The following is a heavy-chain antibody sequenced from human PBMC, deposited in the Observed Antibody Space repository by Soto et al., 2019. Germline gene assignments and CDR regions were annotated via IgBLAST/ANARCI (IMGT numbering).Heavy chain of an antibody. CDR1: GGTFSSYA. CDR2: IIPIFGTA. J-gene: IGHJ6*02. Sequence: ASVKVSCKASGGTFSSYAISWVRQAPGQGLEWMGGIIPIFGTANYAQKFQGRVTITADESTSTAYMELSSLRSEDTAVYYCATKGLRFLEWLLYVLRPQQNYYYYGMDVWGQGTTVTVSS. CDR3: ATKGLRFLEWLLYVLRPQQNYYYYGMDV. V-gene: IGHV1-69*13. D-gene: IGHD3-3*01.